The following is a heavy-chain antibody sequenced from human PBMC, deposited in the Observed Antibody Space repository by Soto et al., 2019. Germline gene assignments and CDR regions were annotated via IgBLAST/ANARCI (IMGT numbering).Heavy chain of an antibody. D-gene: IGHD6-19*01. CDR1: GFSFDTYN. CDR3: ARDHLGIAAGDFDL. Sequence: VGSLRLSCAASGFSFDTYNMNWVRQAPGKGLEWVSSISSGRPDIFYADSVRGRFTISRDDAKKSLFLQMNSLRADDTAVYYCARDHLGIAAGDFDLWGQGTLVTVSS. V-gene: IGHV3-21*01. CDR2: ISSGRPDI. J-gene: IGHJ4*02.